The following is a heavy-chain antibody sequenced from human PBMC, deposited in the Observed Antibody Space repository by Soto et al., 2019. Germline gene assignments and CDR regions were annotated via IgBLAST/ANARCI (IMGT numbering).Heavy chain of an antibody. D-gene: IGHD6-13*01. J-gene: IGHJ5*02. Sequence: PSETLSLTCAVYGGSFSGYYWSWIRQPPGKGLEWIGEINHSGSTNYNPSLKSRVTISVDTSKNQFSLKLSSVTAADTAVYCCARGPGAAGTFDPWGQGTLVTVSS. CDR1: GGSFSGYY. V-gene: IGHV4-34*01. CDR3: ARGPGAAGTFDP. CDR2: INHSGST.